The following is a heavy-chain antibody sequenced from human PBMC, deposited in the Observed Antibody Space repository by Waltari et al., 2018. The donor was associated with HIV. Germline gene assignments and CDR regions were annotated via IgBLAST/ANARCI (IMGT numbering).Heavy chain of an antibody. CDR1: GYTFTGYY. V-gene: IGHV1-2*02. Sequence: QVQLVQSGAEVKTPGASVKVSCKASGYTFTGYYMHWVRQAPGQGLEWMGWINPNSGGTNYAQKFQGRVTMTRDTSISTAYMELSRLRSDDTAVYYCARSLGDYDSSGYLDYWGQGTLVTVSS. CDR3: ARSLGDYDSSGYLDY. D-gene: IGHD3-22*01. J-gene: IGHJ4*02. CDR2: INPNSGGT.